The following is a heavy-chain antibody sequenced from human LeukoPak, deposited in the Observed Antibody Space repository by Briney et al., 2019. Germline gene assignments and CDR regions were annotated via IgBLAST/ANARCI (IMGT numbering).Heavy chain of an antibody. D-gene: IGHD5-12*01. CDR3: ARLSSAYDPYYFDY. CDR2: IFRTGST. J-gene: IGHJ4*02. CDR1: GGSISSSNYY. Sequence: SETLSLTCTVSGGSISSSNYYWGWIRQPPAEGLEWIGTIFRTGSTYYNSSLESRVSISIDTSENHFSLNLNSVTAADTAIYYCARLSSAYDPYYFDYWGQGTLVTVSS. V-gene: IGHV4-39*02.